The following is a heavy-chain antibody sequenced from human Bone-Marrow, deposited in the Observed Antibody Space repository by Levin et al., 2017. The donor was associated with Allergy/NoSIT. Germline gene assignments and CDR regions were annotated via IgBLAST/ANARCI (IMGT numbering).Heavy chain of an antibody. CDR3: ARARLKSSSYTSGCED. CDR1: GGSFSGYY. D-gene: IGHD5-12*01. CDR2: VNLSGNT. V-gene: IGHV4-34*01. Sequence: ESLKISCAVFGGSFSGYYWIWIRQPPGKGLEWIGEVNLSGNTNYNPSLKSRVTMSLDTSQNHFSLSLDSVTAADTAVYFCARARLKSSSYTSGCEDWGQGTLVNVS. J-gene: IGHJ1*01.